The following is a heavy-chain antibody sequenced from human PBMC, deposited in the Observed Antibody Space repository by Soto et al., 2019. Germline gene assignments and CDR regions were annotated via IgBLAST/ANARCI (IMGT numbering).Heavy chain of an antibody. Sequence: PSETLSLTCTVSDGSISNYYWSWIRQPPGRGLEWIGYIYYSGSTNYNPSLKSRVTISVDTSKSQFSLKLSSVTAADTAVYYCASQHYYDSSGYYVVYWGQGTLVTVSS. CDR2: IYYSGST. V-gene: IGHV4-59*08. J-gene: IGHJ4*02. CDR3: ASQHYYDSSGYYVVY. D-gene: IGHD3-22*01. CDR1: DGSISNYY.